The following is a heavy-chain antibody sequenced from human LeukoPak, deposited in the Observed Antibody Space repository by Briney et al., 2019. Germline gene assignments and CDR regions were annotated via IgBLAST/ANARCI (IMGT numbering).Heavy chain of an antibody. Sequence: GGSLRLSCAASGFTFDDYAMHWVRQAPGKGLEWVSGISWNGGSIGYADSVKGRFTISRDNAKNSLYLQMNSLRAEDTAVYYCATPYSSSWVTVGFNYWGQGTLVTVSS. V-gene: IGHV3-9*01. CDR1: GFTFDDYA. CDR3: ATPYSSSWVTVGFNY. D-gene: IGHD6-13*01. J-gene: IGHJ4*02. CDR2: ISWNGGSI.